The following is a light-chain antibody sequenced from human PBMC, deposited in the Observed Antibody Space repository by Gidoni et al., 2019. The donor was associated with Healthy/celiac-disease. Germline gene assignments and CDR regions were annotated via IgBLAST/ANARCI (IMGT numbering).Light chain of an antibody. V-gene: IGLV3-1*01. CDR1: KSGDKY. CDR2: QDS. Sequence: SYELTPRPSVSVPPGQTASITCAGDKSGDKYACWYQQQPGQSHVLVIYQDSKRPSGIPQRFSGSTSGTTATLTISVTHAMDEADYYCQEWDSSTAAVFGGGTKLTVL. CDR3: QEWDSSTAAV. J-gene: IGLJ3*02.